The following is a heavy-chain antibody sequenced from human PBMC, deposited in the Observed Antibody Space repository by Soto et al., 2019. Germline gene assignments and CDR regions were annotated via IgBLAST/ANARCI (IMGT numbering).Heavy chain of an antibody. V-gene: IGHV3-23*01. J-gene: IGHJ5*02. Sequence: EVQLLESGGGLVQPGGSLRLSCAASGFTFSSYAMSWVRQAPGKGLEWVSAISGSGGSTYYADSVKGRFTISRDNSKNTLYLQMNSLRAEDTAVYYCARSLQEEYSSTYNWFDPWGQGTLVTVSS. CDR3: ARSLQEEYSSTYNWFDP. CDR1: GFTFSSYA. CDR2: ISGSGGST. D-gene: IGHD6-6*01.